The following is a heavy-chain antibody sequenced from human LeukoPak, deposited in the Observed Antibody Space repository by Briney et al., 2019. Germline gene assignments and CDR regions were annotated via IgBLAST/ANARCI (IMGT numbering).Heavy chain of an antibody. Sequence: PGGSLRLSCAASGFTFSIYWMTWVRQAPGEGLEWVANIKEDGTEQYYVDSVKGRFTISRDNAKNSMYLQMNSLRAEDTAVYYCARGRTQLWNYWGQGTLVTVSA. J-gene: IGHJ4*02. CDR2: IKEDGTEQ. CDR1: GFTFSIYW. CDR3: ARGRTQLWNY. V-gene: IGHV3-7*01. D-gene: IGHD1-1*01.